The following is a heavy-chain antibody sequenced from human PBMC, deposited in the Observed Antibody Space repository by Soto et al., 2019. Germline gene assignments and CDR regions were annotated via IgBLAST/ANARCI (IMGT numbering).Heavy chain of an antibody. CDR3: ARSPRSSPYFDY. V-gene: IGHV5-51*01. D-gene: IGHD6-13*01. CDR2: IYPGDHET. J-gene: IGHJ4*02. Sequence: GESLKISCQSSGYTFSNFWIGWVRQLPGKGLEWMGIIYPGDHETRYSPSFHGKVAISADRSINTAYLQWNSLEASDTAFYFCARSPRSSPYFDYWGQGALVTVSS. CDR1: GYTFSNFW.